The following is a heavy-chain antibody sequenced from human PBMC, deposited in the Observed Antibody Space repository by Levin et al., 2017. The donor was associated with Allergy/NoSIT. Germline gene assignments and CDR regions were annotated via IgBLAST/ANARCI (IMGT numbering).Heavy chain of an antibody. Sequence: SQTLSLTCAVYGGSFSGYYWSWIRQPPGKGLEWIGEINHSGSTNYNPSLKSRVTLSVDTSKNQFSLKLSSVTAADTAVYYCARGRPSYDILTGYDANFDYWGQGTLVTVSS. CDR3: ARGRPSYDILTGYDANFDY. D-gene: IGHD3-9*01. CDR1: GGSFSGYY. V-gene: IGHV4-34*01. J-gene: IGHJ4*02. CDR2: INHSGST.